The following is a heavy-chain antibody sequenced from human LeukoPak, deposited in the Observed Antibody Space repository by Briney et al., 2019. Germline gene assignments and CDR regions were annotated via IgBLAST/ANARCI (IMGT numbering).Heavy chain of an antibody. D-gene: IGHD3-10*01. J-gene: IGHJ6*02. Sequence: GGSLRLSCAASGFTFSGSAMHWVRQASGKGLEWVGRIRSKANSYATAYAASVKGRFTISRDDPKNTAYLQMNSLKTEDTAVYYCTRLLYGSGSYYNYGMDVWGQGTTVTVSS. V-gene: IGHV3-73*01. CDR2: IRSKANSYAT. CDR3: TRLLYGSGSYYNYGMDV. CDR1: GFTFSGSA.